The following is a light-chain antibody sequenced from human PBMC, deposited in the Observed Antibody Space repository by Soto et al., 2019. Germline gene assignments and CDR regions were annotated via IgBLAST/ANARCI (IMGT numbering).Light chain of an antibody. CDR1: SSDIGTYNL. J-gene: IGLJ1*01. CDR2: AVS. Sequence: QSVLTQPASVSGSPGQSITISCTGTSSDIGTYNLVSWYQHYPGKAPKLMIYAVSDRPPGVSDRFSGSKSGITASLTISGLQTEDEADYYCISYTDRQSYLFGTGTKVTVL. V-gene: IGLV2-14*02. CDR3: ISYTDRQSYL.